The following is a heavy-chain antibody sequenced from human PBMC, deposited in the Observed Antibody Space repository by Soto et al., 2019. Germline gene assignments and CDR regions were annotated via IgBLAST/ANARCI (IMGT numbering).Heavy chain of an antibody. V-gene: IGHV4-30-4*01. CDR2: VYYSGST. CDR3: ARDRPEIVVAPAAIRWGDYGMDV. J-gene: IGHJ6*02. D-gene: IGHD2-2*02. Sequence: PSETLSLTCTVSGGSISSGDYYWSWIRQPPGRGLEWIGYVYYSGSTYYNPSLKSRVTLSVDTSKNQFSLKLSSVTAADTAVYYCARDRPEIVVAPAAIRWGDYGMDVWGQGTTVTVSS. CDR1: GGSISSGDYY.